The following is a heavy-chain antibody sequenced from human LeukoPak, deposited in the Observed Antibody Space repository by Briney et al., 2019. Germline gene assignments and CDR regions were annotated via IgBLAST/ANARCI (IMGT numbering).Heavy chain of an antibody. Sequence: AGGSLRLSCAASGFTVSSNYMNWVRQAPGKGLEWVSIIYSGGSTFYADSVKGRFTISRDNSKNTLYLQMNSLRAEDTAVYYCARGGSYLSAFDIWGQGTMVTVSS. V-gene: IGHV3-53*01. CDR1: GFTVSSNY. D-gene: IGHD1-26*01. CDR3: ARGGSYLSAFDI. J-gene: IGHJ3*02. CDR2: IYSGGST.